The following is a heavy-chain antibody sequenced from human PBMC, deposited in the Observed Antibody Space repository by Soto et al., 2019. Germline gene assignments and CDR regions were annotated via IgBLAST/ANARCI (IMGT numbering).Heavy chain of an antibody. Sequence: GGSLRLSCAASEFTFRSYWMHWVRQSPGKGLVWVSRISGDGSSTDYADSVKGRFTISRDNAKNTVYLQIDSLRAEDTAVYYCARTLTGTYGAFDLWGQGTMVTVS. CDR3: ARTLTGTYGAFDL. CDR2: ISGDGSST. D-gene: IGHD1-7*01. J-gene: IGHJ3*01. CDR1: EFTFRSYW. V-gene: IGHV3-74*01.